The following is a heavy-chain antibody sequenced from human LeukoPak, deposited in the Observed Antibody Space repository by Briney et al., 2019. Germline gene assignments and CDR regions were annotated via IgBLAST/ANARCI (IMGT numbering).Heavy chain of an antibody. CDR2: IKQDGSEK. CDR3: VRYAGTYYDSWSGYYTYYYYMDV. D-gene: IGHD3-3*01. Sequence: GGSLRLSCTAYGFTFSSYSMNWVRQAPGKGLEWVANIKQDGSEKYYVDSVKGRFTISRDNAKNSLYLQMNSLRAEDTAVYYCVRYAGTYYDSWSGYYTYYYYMDVWGRGTTVTVSS. V-gene: IGHV3-7*01. J-gene: IGHJ6*03. CDR1: GFTFSSYS.